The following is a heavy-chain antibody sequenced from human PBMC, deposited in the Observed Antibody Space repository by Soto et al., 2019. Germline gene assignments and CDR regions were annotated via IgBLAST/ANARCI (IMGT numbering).Heavy chain of an antibody. CDR1: GDSVSNDSRA. V-gene: IGHV6-1*01. Sequence: SQTLSLPCVISGDSVSNDSRAWSWIRQSPSRGLEWLGRTFYRSKWYADYAVSVRGRITISPDTSKNQFSLQLNSVTPEDTAVYYCARVNSMTAAGLFDYWGQGTLVTVSS. J-gene: IGHJ4*02. CDR3: ARVNSMTAAGLFDY. D-gene: IGHD6-13*01. CDR2: TFYRSKWYA.